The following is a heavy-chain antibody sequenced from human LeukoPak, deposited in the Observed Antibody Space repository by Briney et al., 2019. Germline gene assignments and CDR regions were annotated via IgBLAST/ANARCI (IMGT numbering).Heavy chain of an antibody. CDR2: ISYDGSNK. J-gene: IGHJ3*02. CDR1: GFTFSSYG. Sequence: GGSLRLSCAASGFTFSSYGMHWVRQAPGKGLEWVAVISYDGSNKYYADSVKGRFTISRDNSKNSLYLQMNSLRAEDTALYYCAKAPDAFDIWGQGTMVTVSS. V-gene: IGHV3-30*18. CDR3: AKAPDAFDI.